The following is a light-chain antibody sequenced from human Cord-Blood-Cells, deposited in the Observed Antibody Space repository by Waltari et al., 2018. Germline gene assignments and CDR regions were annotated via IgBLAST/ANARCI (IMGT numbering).Light chain of an antibody. CDR2: WAS. J-gene: IGKJ4*01. Sequence: DIVMTQSPDSLAVSLGARGTTNCKSRQSVLYSSNNKNYLAWCQQKPGQPPKLLIYWASTRESGVPDRFSGSGSGTDFTLTISSLQAEDVAVYYCQQYYSTPLTFGGGTKVEIK. V-gene: IGKV4-1*01. CDR1: QSVLYSSNNKNY. CDR3: QQYYSTPLT.